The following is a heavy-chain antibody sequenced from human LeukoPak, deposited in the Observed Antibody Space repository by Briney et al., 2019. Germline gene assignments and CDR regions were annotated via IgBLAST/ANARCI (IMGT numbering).Heavy chain of an antibody. CDR3: ARSDFWSGYCFPTDY. V-gene: IGHV1-69*13. Sequence: GASVKVSCKASGGTFSSYAISWVRQAPGQGPEWMGGIIPIFGTANYAQKFQGRVTITADESTSTAYMELSSPRSEDTAVYYCARSDFWSGYCFPTDYWGQGTLVTVSS. CDR2: IIPIFGTA. J-gene: IGHJ4*02. CDR1: GGTFSSYA. D-gene: IGHD3-3*01.